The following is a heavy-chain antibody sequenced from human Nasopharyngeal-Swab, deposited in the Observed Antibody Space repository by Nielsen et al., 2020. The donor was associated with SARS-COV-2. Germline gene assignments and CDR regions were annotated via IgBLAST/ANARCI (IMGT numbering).Heavy chain of an antibody. CDR3: ATGAYSSSWYYYYYGMDV. CDR1: GGSISSGGYY. J-gene: IGHJ6*02. CDR2: IYTSGST. V-gene: IGHV4-61*02. D-gene: IGHD6-13*01. Sequence: SETLSLTCTVPGGSISSGGYYWSWIRQPAGKGLEWIGRIYTSGSTNYNPSLKSRVTISVDTSKNQFSLKLSSVTAADTAVYYCATGAYSSSWYYYYYGMDVWSQGTTVTVSS.